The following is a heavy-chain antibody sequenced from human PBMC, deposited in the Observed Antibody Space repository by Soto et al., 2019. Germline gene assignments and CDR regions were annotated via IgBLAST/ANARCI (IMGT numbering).Heavy chain of an antibody. CDR1: GGSISSGDYY. CDR3: ARGNEAMVTSLDY. Sequence: QVQLQESGPGLVKPSQTLSLTCTVSGGSISSGDYYWSWIRQPPGKGLEWIGYIYYSGSTYYNPSPKRRVTISVDTSKNQFSLKLRSVTAADTAVYYCARGNEAMVTSLDYWGQGTLVTVSS. V-gene: IGHV4-30-4*01. CDR2: IYYSGST. J-gene: IGHJ4*02. D-gene: IGHD5-18*01.